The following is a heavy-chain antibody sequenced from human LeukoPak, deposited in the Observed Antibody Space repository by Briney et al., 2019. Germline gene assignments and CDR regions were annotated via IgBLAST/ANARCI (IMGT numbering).Heavy chain of an antibody. D-gene: IGHD3-3*01. Sequence: GGSLRLSCAASGFTFSSYGMHWVRQAPGKGLEWVAVISYDGSNKYYADSVKGRFTISRDNSKNTLYLQMNSLRAEDTAVYYCARDPVKGVNDFWSYYYMDVWGKGTTVTVSS. V-gene: IGHV3-30*03. CDR1: GFTFSSYG. CDR3: ARDPVKGVNDFWSYYYMDV. CDR2: ISYDGSNK. J-gene: IGHJ6*03.